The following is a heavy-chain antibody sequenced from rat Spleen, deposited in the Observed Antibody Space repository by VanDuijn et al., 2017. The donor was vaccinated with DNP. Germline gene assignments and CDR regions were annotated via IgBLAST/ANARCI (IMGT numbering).Heavy chain of an antibody. CDR3: ARENSADLHWYFDF. J-gene: IGHJ1*01. Sequence: EVQLQESGPGLVKPSQSLSLTCSVTGYSITSNYWGWIRKFPGNKLEWLGDINSAGGTNYNPSLKSRVSINRDTSKKQFFLQVKSVNNEDTATYYCARENSADLHWYFDFWGPGTMVTVSS. D-gene: IGHD4-3*01. CDR2: INSAGGT. CDR1: GYSITSNY. V-gene: IGHV3-3*01.